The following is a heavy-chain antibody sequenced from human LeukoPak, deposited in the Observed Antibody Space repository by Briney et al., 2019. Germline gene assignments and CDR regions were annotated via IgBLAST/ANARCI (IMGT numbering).Heavy chain of an antibody. CDR1: GYSISSGYY. D-gene: IGHD4-11*01. J-gene: IGHJ4*02. CDR2: IYYSGST. V-gene: IGHV4-38-2*02. CDR3: ARSTYGREEPDY. Sequence: SETLSLTCTVSGYSISSGYYWGWIRQPPGKGLEWIGSIYYSGSTYYNPSLKSRVTISVDTSKNQFSLKLSSVTAADTAVYYCARSTYGREEPDYWGQGTLVTVSS.